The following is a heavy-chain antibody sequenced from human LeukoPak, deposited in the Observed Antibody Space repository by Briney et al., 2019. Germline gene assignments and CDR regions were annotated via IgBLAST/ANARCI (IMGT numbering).Heavy chain of an antibody. Sequence: PGGSLRLSCAASGFTFSSYSMNWVRQAPGKGLEWVSSISSSSSYIYYADSVKGRFTISRDNAKNSLYLQMNSLRAEDTSVYYCARDYGGSSPFDYWGQGTLVTVSS. J-gene: IGHJ4*02. CDR1: GFTFSSYS. CDR2: ISSSSSYI. D-gene: IGHD4-23*01. CDR3: ARDYGGSSPFDY. V-gene: IGHV3-21*01.